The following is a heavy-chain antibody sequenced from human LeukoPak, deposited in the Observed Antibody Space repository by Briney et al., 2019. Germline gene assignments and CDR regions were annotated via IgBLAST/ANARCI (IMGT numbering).Heavy chain of an antibody. J-gene: IGHJ3*01. CDR1: GYTFTDYY. V-gene: IGHV1-2*02. CDR3: ARERNYGDYGKAFDV. Sequence: VSVKVSCKASGYTFTDYYIHWMRQAPGQGLEWMGWINPKRGVTTYAQKFQGRVTMTRDTSITTAYMELTRLRSDDTTIYYCARERNYGDYGKAFDVWGQGTKVTV. D-gene: IGHD4-17*01. CDR2: INPKRGVT.